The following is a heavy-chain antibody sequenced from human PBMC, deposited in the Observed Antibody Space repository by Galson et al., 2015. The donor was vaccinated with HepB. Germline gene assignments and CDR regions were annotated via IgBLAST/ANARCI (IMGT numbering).Heavy chain of an antibody. CDR2: IYPADSDA. CDR1: GYSFTSYY. D-gene: IGHD5-24*01. V-gene: IGHV5-51*01. Sequence: QSGAEVKKPGESLKISCKASGYSFTSYYITWVRQRPGKGLEWMGIIYPADSDATYSPSFQGQVTFSADKSVSTAYLQWSSLKASGTALYFCARLRTGDRDAFPPHFDSWGQGTQVTVS. J-gene: IGHJ4*02. CDR3: ARLRTGDRDAFPPHFDS.